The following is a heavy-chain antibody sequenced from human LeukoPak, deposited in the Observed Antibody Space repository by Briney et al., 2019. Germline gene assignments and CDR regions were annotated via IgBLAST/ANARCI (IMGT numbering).Heavy chain of an antibody. CDR1: GDSISKNDYY. Sequence: PSETLSLTCSVSGDSISKNDYYWGWIRQPPGKGLEWIGTIYYSGNTYYNPSLKSRVTISVDTSKTQFSLRLNSVTAADTAVYYCARAHSWLRFLYYCMDVWGKGTTVTVSS. J-gene: IGHJ6*03. V-gene: IGHV4-39*07. CDR3: ARAHSWLRFLYYCMDV. D-gene: IGHD5-12*01. CDR2: IYYSGNT.